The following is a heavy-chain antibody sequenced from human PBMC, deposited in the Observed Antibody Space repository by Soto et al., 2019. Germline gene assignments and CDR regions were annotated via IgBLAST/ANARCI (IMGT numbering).Heavy chain of an antibody. CDR2: IGIGSSTK. Sequence: GGSLRLSCAASGFTFRNYGMNWVRQAPGKGLEWVSYIGIGSSTKYYADSVKGRFTISRDNAENSLYLQMDSLRAEDTAVYYCAREGGLGGYTSSFDYWGRGTLVTVSS. V-gene: IGHV3-48*04. CDR3: AREGGLGGYTSSFDY. D-gene: IGHD5-12*01. J-gene: IGHJ4*02. CDR1: GFTFRNYG.